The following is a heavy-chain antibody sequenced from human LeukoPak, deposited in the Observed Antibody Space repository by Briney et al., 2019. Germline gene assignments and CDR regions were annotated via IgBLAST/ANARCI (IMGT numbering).Heavy chain of an antibody. J-gene: IGHJ4*02. V-gene: IGHV3-11*06. CDR2: IRGSGSDI. CDR1: GGSISSSSYY. D-gene: IGHD3/OR15-3a*01. CDR3: ARTGLGIYSFDY. Sequence: KPSETLSLTCTVSGGSISSSSYYWGWIRQPPGKGLEWVSYIRGSGSDINYADSVKGRFTISRDNAKNSLYLQMNSLRAEDTAVYYCARTGLGIYSFDYWGQGTLVTVSS.